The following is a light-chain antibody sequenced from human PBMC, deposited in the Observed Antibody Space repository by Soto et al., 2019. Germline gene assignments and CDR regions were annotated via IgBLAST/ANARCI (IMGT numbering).Light chain of an antibody. CDR1: QSVTRN. Sequence: EIVMTQSPATLSVSPGERVTLSCRASQSVTRNLAWYQHTPGQSPRLLISAASSGATGLPSRFGGSGSGTDFPLTISSLQSEVAAVYYCQPYNHWPVTFGGGTKVEIK. CDR2: AAS. J-gene: IGKJ4*01. CDR3: QPYNHWPVT. V-gene: IGKV3-15*01.